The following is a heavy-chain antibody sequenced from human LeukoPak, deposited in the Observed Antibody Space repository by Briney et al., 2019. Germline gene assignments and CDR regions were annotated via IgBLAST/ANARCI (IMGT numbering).Heavy chain of an antibody. V-gene: IGHV3-7*01. Sequence: PGGSLRLSCEGSGFTFRSHWMSWVRQAPGKGLEWVANIHQYGGEKYYVDSVRGRFSISRDNAKNSLYLEMNSLRAEDTAVYYCARGSQIFDYWGQGTLVTVSS. CDR2: IHQYGGEK. D-gene: IGHD6-19*01. CDR3: ARGSQIFDY. J-gene: IGHJ4*02. CDR1: GFTFRSHW.